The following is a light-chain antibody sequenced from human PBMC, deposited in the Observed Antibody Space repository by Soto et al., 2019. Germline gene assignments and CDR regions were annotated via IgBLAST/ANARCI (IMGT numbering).Light chain of an antibody. CDR1: QTINNN. V-gene: IGKV3-15*01. Sequence: VTTQDPAAVCVSTGERVTLSCRASQTINNNVAWYQLKDGQVPRPLIYGASTRAADVTARFSGGGSGTEFTLTISSLQSEEFAEYHCQQYNNWPQTFGQGT. CDR3: QQYNNWPQT. J-gene: IGKJ1*01. CDR2: GAS.